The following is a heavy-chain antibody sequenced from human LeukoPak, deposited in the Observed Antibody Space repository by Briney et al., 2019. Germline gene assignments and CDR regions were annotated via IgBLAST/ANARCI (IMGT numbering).Heavy chain of an antibody. D-gene: IGHD3-22*01. V-gene: IGHV5-51*01. CDR2: IYPGDSDT. CDR1: GYSFTSYW. Sequence: KNGESLKISCKGSGYSFTSYWIGWVRQMPGKGLEWMGIIYPGDSDTRYSPSFQGQVTISADKSISTAYLQWSSLKASDTAMYYCAREVVVIRSGVGRWFDPWGQGTLVTVSS. CDR3: AREVVVIRSGVGRWFDP. J-gene: IGHJ5*02.